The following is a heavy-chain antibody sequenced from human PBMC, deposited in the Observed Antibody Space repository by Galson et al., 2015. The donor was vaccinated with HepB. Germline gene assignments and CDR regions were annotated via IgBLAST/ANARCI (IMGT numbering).Heavy chain of an antibody. CDR1: GFTFSNYA. CDR2: ISGSGGST. CDR3: AKVVGKTLGIVAACTTDWFDS. J-gene: IGHJ5*01. V-gene: IGHV3-23*01. D-gene: IGHD6-13*01. Sequence: SLRLSCAASGFTFSNYAMTWVRQAPGKGLEWVSVISGSGGSTYYADSVKGRFTISRDNSKNTLYLRMNSLRAEDTAIYYCAKVVGKTLGIVAACTTDWFDSWGQGTLVTVSS.